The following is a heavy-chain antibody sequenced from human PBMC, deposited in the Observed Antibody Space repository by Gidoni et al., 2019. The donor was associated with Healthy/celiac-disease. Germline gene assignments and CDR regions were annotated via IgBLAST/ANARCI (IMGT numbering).Heavy chain of an antibody. D-gene: IGHD3-3*01. CDR2: ISGGGGST. J-gene: IGHJ5*02. CDR3: AKDSRRYDFWSGHGPWFDP. V-gene: IGHV3-23*01. Sequence: EVQLLESGGGLVQPGGSLRLSCAASGFTFSSYAMSWVRQAPGKGLEWVSAISGGGGSTYYADSVKGRLTISRDNSKNTLYLQMNSLRAEDTAVYYCAKDSRRYDFWSGHGPWFDPWGQGTLVTVSS. CDR1: GFTFSSYA.